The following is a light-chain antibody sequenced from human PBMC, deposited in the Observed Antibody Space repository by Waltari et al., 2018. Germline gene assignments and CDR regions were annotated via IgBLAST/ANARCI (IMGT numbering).Light chain of an antibody. CDR3: QTGGHGTWV. Sequence: QLGRTQYPSSSASLGASIKPTCTLDSGQSGNINAWRQQQPEKGPRYLMRVNSDGSHSKGDEIPDRFSCSSSGAERYLSISSLQSEDEADYYCQTGGHGTWVFGGGTKLTVL. J-gene: IGLJ3*02. CDR2: VNSDGSH. V-gene: IGLV4-69*01. CDR1: SGQSGNI.